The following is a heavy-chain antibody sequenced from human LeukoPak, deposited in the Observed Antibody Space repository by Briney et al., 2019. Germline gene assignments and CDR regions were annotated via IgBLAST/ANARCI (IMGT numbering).Heavy chain of an antibody. CDR2: IYHSGST. Sequence: PSETLSLTCTVSDDSISDYYRGWIRQPPGKGLEWIGSIYHSGSTYYNPSLKSRVTISVDTSRNQFSLKLSSVTAADTAVYYCARRTTFRIAAAGRGGFDIWGQGTMVTVSS. CDR3: ARRTTFRIAAAGRGGFDI. V-gene: IGHV4-38-2*02. D-gene: IGHD6-13*01. J-gene: IGHJ3*02. CDR1: DDSISDYY.